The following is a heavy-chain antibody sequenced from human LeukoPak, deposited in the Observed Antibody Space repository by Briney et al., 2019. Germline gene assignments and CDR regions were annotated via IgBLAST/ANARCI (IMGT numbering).Heavy chain of an antibody. D-gene: IGHD6-19*01. CDR1: GFTFSNYW. Sequence: GGSLRLSCAGTGFTFSNYWMNWVRQAPGKGLEWVANMKEDGSQIYYVDSVKGRFTISRDNAKNSVYLQMNSLRAEDTAVYYCAGSSGWLFDYWGQGTLVAVSS. V-gene: IGHV3-7*01. J-gene: IGHJ4*02. CDR3: AGSSGWLFDY. CDR2: MKEDGSQI.